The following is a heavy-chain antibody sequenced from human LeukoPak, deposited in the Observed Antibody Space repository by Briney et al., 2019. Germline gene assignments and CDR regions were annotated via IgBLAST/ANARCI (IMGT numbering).Heavy chain of an antibody. CDR2: IRYDGSNK. J-gene: IGHJ4*02. CDR3: AKVMAGGNRIAAAGTLDY. V-gene: IGHV3-30*02. Sequence: PGGSLRLSCAASGFTFSSYGMHWVRQAPGKGLEWVAFIRYDGSNKYYADSVKGRFTISRDNSKNTLYLQMNSLRAGDTAVYYCAKVMAGGNRIAAAGTLDYWGQGTLVTVSS. D-gene: IGHD6-13*01. CDR1: GFTFSSYG.